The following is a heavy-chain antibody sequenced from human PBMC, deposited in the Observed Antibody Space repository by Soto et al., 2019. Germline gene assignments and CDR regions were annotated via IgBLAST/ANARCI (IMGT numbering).Heavy chain of an antibody. Sequence: EVQLVESDGGLVKPGGSLRLSCAPSGFSFPPAWFNWVRQAPGRGLEWVGRIYSGGATEYSAPVRGRFTISRDDSKSTLYLQMDSLEIGDTALSFCIWQSRCGGAWRWGQGTPVTVSS. V-gene: IGHV3-15*07. CDR3: IWQSRCGGAWR. CDR2: IYSGGAT. CDR1: GFSFPPAW. J-gene: IGHJ1*01. D-gene: IGHD2-21*01.